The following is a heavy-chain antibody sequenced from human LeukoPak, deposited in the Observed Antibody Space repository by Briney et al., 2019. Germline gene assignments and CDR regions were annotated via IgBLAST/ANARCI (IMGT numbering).Heavy chain of an antibody. D-gene: IGHD5-18*01. CDR2: INPSGGST. V-gene: IGHV1-46*01. Sequence: ASVKVSCKASGYTFTSYYIHWVRQAPGQGLEWMGIINPSGGSTSYAQKFQGRVTMTRDMSTSTVYMELSSLRSDDTAVYYCARREYSIVVDYWGQGTLVTVSS. CDR1: GYTFTSYY. CDR3: ARREYSIVVDY. J-gene: IGHJ4*02.